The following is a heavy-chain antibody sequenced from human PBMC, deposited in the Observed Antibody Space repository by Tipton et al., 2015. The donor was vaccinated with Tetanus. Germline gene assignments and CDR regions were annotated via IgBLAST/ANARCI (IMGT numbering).Heavy chain of an antibody. D-gene: IGHD1-26*01. J-gene: IGHJ4*02. CDR3: VRDKVGGITGFDH. V-gene: IGHV1-18*01. CDR2: INTHNGDT. CDR1: GYTVTGYD. Sequence: QLVQSGAEVKRPGASLKVSCKSSGYTVTGYDVSWVRQAPGQGLEWMGRINTHNGDTNYAQRFEGRVTMTTDPASSTAYMELRGLGSDDTAVYFCVRDKVGGITGFDHWGQGALVTVSS.